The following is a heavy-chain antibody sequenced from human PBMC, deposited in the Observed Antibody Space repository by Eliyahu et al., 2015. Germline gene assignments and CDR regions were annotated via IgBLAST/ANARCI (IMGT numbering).Heavy chain of an antibody. CDR1: GFPFNRYA. D-gene: IGHD3-3*02. V-gene: IGHV3-23*01. Sequence: EEQLLVSGGGLVQPGGSLXLSXAGSGFPFNRYALVWVRXAPGKGLXWVAGISGSGASTYYEDSVRGRVTISRDNSKNTLHLQIHSLRVEDTAVYYCAKGIWRDYFDYWGQGALLTVSS. CDR3: AKGIWRDYFDY. CDR2: ISGSGAST. J-gene: IGHJ4*02.